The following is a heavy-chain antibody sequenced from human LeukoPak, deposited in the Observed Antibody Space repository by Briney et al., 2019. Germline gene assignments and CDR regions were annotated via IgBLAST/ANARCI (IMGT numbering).Heavy chain of an antibody. CDR1: GGSFSGYY. CDR2: INHSGST. CDR3: AAGTVAGSGY. D-gene: IGHD2-15*01. J-gene: IGHJ4*02. V-gene: IGHV4-34*01. Sequence: PSETLSLTCAVYGGSFSGYYWSWIRQPPGKGLEWIGEINHSGSTNYNPSLKSRVTISVDTSENQFSLKLSSVTAADTAVYYCAAGTVAGSGYWGQGTLVTVSS.